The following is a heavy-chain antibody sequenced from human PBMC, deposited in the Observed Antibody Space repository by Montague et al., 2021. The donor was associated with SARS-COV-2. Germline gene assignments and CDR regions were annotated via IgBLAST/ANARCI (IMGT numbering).Heavy chain of an antibody. D-gene: IGHD4-17*01. V-gene: IGHV4-39*01. CDR2: FFYNGAT. Sequence: SETLSLTCTVAGDSISSSTYYWGWVRQPPGKGLEWIGSFFYNGATHYNPSLKSRVTISVGTSKNQFSLKLNSVTAADTAVYYCARCRLRNLCDYWGQGTLVTASA. CDR1: GDSISSSTYY. J-gene: IGHJ4*02. CDR3: ARCRLRNLCDY.